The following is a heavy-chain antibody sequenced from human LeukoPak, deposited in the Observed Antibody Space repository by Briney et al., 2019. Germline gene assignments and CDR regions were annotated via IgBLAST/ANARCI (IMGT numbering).Heavy chain of an antibody. CDR2: IIPIFGPA. Sequence: ASVKVSCKASGGTSSSYSFDWVRQAPGQGLEWMGGIIPIFGPANYAQKFHDRVTITADESTSTAYMELSSLKYDDTAVYYCAWQQLVRRTDQWGQGTLVTVSS. D-gene: IGHD6-13*01. V-gene: IGHV1-69*13. J-gene: IGHJ4*02. CDR3: AWQQLVRRTDQ. CDR1: GGTSSSYS.